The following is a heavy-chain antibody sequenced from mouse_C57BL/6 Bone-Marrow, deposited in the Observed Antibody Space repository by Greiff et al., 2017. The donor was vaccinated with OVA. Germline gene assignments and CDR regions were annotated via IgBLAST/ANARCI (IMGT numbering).Heavy chain of an antibody. CDR2: IYPRSGNT. D-gene: IGHD2-4*01. CDR3: DRDYGGGHYFDY. J-gene: IGHJ2*01. CDR1: GYTFTSYG. Sequence: VQLQESGAELARPGASVKLSCKASGYTFTSYGISWVKQRTGQGLEWIGEIYPRSGNTYYNETFKGQATLTADKSSSTAYMELHSLTSEDSAVYVCDRDYGGGHYFDYWGQGTTLTVSA. V-gene: IGHV1-81*01.